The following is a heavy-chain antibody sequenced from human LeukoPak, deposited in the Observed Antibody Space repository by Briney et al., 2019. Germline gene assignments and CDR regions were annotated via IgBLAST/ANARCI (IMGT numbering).Heavy chain of an antibody. CDR2: ISYDGSNK. D-gene: IGHD6-19*01. J-gene: IGHJ6*04. V-gene: IGHV3-30*04. CDR1: GFTFSSYA. CDR3: AREKQWLVLDYYYGMDV. Sequence: GGSLRLSCAASGFTFSSYAMHWVRQAPGKGLEWVAVISYDGSNKYYADSAKGRFTISRDNSKNTLYLQMNSLRAEDTAVYYCAREKQWLVLDYYYGMDVWGKGTTVTVSS.